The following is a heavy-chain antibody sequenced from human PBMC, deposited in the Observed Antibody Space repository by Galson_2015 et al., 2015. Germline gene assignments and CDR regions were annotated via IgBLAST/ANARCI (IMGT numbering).Heavy chain of an antibody. Sequence: TLSLTCTVSGGSISSGSSYWSWIRQPAGKGLEWIGRIYTSGSTNYNPSLTSRVTISVDTSKNQFSLKMNSVTAADTAVYYCASFRGSGSYSWGQGTLVTVSS. V-gene: IGHV4-61*02. J-gene: IGHJ4*02. D-gene: IGHD3-10*01. CDR3: ASFRGSGSYS. CDR1: GGSISSGSSY. CDR2: IYTSGST.